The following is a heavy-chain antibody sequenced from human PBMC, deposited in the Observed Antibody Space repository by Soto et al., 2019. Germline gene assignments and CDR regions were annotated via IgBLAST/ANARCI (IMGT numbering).Heavy chain of an antibody. CDR1: GFTFSSYG. D-gene: IGHD2-2*01. CDR2: ISYDGSNK. V-gene: IGHV3-30*18. J-gene: IGHJ6*02. Sequence: QVQLVESGGGVVQPGRSLRLSCAASGFTFSSYGMHWVRQAPGKGLEWVAVISYDGSNKYYADSVKGRFTISRDNSKNXLXLXXSGLRAEDTAVYYCAKGPAIVLVPAAMNYYYGMDVWGQGTTGTVSS. CDR3: AKGPAIVLVPAAMNYYYGMDV.